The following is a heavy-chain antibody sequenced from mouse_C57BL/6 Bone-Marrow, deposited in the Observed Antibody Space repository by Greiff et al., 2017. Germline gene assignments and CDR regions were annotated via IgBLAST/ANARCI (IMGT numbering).Heavy chain of an antibody. Sequence: QVQLQQSGAELARPGASVKLSCKASGYTFTSYGISWVKQRTGQGLEWIGEIYPRSGNTYYNEKFKGKATLTADKSSSTAYMELRSLTSEDSAVYFWARRGFAYWGQGTLVTVSA. CDR1: GYTFTSYG. V-gene: IGHV1-81*01. CDR2: IYPRSGNT. J-gene: IGHJ3*01. CDR3: ARRGFAY.